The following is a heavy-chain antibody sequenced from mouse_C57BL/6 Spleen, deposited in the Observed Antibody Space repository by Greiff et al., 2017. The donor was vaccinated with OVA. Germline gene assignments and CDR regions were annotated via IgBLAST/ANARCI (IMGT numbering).Heavy chain of an antibody. CDR1: GYAFSSSW. CDR2: IDPNSGGT. J-gene: IGHJ4*01. CDR3: ARQLRLSYAMDY. V-gene: IGHV1-72*01. D-gene: IGHD3-2*02. Sequence: QVQLKQSGPELVKPGASVKISCKASGYAFSSSWMNWVKQRPGKGLEWIGRIDPNSGGTKYNEKFKSKATLTVDKPSSTAYMQLSSLTSEDSAVYYCARQLRLSYAMDYWGQGTSVTVSS.